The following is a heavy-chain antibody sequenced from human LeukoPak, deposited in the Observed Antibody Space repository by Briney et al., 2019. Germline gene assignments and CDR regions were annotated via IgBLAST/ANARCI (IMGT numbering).Heavy chain of an antibody. V-gene: IGHV1-3*01. CDR3: ARAGPERSDAFDI. CDR2: INAGNGNT. J-gene: IGHJ3*02. CDR1: GYTFTSYA. Sequence: ASVKVSCRASGYTFTSYAMHWVRQAPGQRLEWMGWINAGNGNTKYSQKFQGRVTITRDTSASTAYMELRSLRSDDTAVYYCARAGPERSDAFDIWGQGTMVTASS.